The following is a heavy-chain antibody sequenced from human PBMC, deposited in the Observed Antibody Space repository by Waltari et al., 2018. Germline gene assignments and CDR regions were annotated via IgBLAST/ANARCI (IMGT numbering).Heavy chain of an antibody. D-gene: IGHD4-17*01. CDR2: IYYSGRT. CDR1: GGSISSSSYY. Sequence: QLQLQESGPGLVKPSETLSHTCTVSGGSISSSSYYWGWIRQPPGKGLEWIGSIYYSGRTYYNPALKSRVTISVDTSKNQFSLKLSSVTAADTAVYYCARESDYGDYPYWGQGTLVTVSS. CDR3: ARESDYGDYPY. V-gene: IGHV4-39*07. J-gene: IGHJ4*02.